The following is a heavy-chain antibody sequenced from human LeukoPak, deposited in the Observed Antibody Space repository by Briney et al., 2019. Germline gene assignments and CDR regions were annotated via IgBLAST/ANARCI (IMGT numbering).Heavy chain of an antibody. D-gene: IGHD6-13*01. CDR1: GFTFSSYS. Sequence: GGSLRLSCAASGFTFSSYSMNWVRQAPGKGLEWVSYISSSSSTIYYEDSVKGRFTISRDNAKNSLYLQMNSLRAEDTAVYYCARVPMAAAGTHYYYYGMDVWGQGTTVTVSS. CDR2: ISSSSSTI. CDR3: ARVPMAAAGTHYYYYGMDV. V-gene: IGHV3-48*04. J-gene: IGHJ6*02.